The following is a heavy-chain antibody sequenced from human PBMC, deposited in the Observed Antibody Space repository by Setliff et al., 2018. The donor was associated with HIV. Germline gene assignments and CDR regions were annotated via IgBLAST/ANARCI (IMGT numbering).Heavy chain of an antibody. V-gene: IGHV4-61*02. J-gene: IGHJ6*02. CDR2: IYTSGLT. D-gene: IGHD3-10*01. Sequence: SETLSLTCTVSGGSINSGGYYWVWIRQPALEGLEWIGRIYTSGLTNYNPSLKSRVTISVDTSKNQVSLKLSSVTASDTAVYYCARARYIVIRGDAGMDVWGPGTTVTVSS. CDR1: GGSINSGGYY. CDR3: ARARYIVIRGDAGMDV.